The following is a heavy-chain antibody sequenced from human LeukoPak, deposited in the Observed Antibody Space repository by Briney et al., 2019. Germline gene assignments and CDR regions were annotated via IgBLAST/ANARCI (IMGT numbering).Heavy chain of an antibody. V-gene: IGHV4-30-4*08. CDR3: ARGGIAAAAPPLGY. D-gene: IGHD6-13*01. J-gene: IGHJ4*02. CDR1: GGSISSGDYY. CDR2: IYYSGST. Sequence: PSETLSLTCTVSGGSISSGDYYWSWIRQPPGKGLEWIGYIYYSGSTYYNPSLKSRVTISVDRSKNQFSLKLSSVTAADTAVYYCARGGIAAAAPPLGYWGQGTLVTVSS.